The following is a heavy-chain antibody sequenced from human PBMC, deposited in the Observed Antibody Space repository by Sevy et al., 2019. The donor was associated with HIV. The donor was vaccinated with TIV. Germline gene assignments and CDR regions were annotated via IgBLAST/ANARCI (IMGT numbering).Heavy chain of an antibody. CDR1: GFTFSSYG. V-gene: IGHV3-9*01. CDR3: ARDAGTGGSYMGYYFGMDV. CDR2: ISWNGRSL. Sequence: GGSLRLSCAASGFTFSSYGMHWVREIPGKGLEWVSGISWNGRSLGYADAVKGRFTISRDNAKKSVSLQMNSLRSEDTALYYCARDAGTGGSYMGYYFGMDVWGQGTTVTVSS. J-gene: IGHJ6*02. D-gene: IGHD1-26*01.